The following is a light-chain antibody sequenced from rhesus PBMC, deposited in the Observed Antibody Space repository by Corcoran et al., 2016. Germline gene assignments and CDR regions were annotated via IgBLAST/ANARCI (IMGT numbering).Light chain of an antibody. CDR2: VAS. Sequence: DIQMTQSPSSLSASVGDRVTITCRASQGITNDLAWYQQKPGETPKLLIYVASRLQSGIPSRFSGSGSGTDFPLTISSLQSKDFATDCFQQYYTTPRTFGQGTKVEIK. CDR1: QGITND. J-gene: IGKJ1*01. CDR3: QQYYTTPRT. V-gene: IGKV1-21*01.